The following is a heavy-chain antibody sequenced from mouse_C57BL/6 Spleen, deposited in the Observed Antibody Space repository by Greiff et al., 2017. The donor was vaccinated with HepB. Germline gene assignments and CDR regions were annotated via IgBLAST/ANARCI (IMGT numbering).Heavy chain of an antibody. J-gene: IGHJ1*03. Sequence: VQLQQSGPELVKPGASVKIPCKASGYTFTDYNMDWVKQSHGKSLEWIGDINPNNGGTIYNQKFKGKATLTVDKSSSTAYMELRSLTSEDTAVYDCARSGSNYDWYFDVWGTGTTVTVSS. CDR1: GYTFTDYN. V-gene: IGHV1-18*01. CDR3: ARSGSNYDWYFDV. D-gene: IGHD2-5*01. CDR2: INPNNGGT.